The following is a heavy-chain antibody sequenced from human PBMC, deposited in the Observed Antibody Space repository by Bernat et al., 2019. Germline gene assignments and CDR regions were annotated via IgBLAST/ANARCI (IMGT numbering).Heavy chain of an antibody. CDR1: GFTFSDYY. V-gene: IGHV3-11*05. D-gene: IGHD5-12*01. CDR3: ARVSQRHPHTRNSGYPRGWFDP. Sequence: QVQLVESGGGLVKPGGSLRLSCAASGFTFSDYYMSWIRQAPGKGLERVSYISSSSSYKNYADSVKGRFTISRDNAKNSLYLQMNSLRAEDTAVYYCARVSQRHPHTRNSGYPRGWFDPWGQGTLVTVSS. CDR2: ISSSSSYK. J-gene: IGHJ5*02.